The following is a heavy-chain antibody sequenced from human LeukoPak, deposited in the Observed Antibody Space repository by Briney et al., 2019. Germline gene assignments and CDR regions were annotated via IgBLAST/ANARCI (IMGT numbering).Heavy chain of an antibody. J-gene: IGHJ4*02. V-gene: IGHV3-66*03. CDR1: GFTVNTNY. CDR2: IYSSGET. D-gene: IGHD2-2*01. Sequence: PGGSLRLSCAASGFTVNTNYMSWVRQAPGKGLEWVSVIYSSGETHYTDPVKGRFTISRDNSKNTLYLQMNSLRAEDTAVYYCARDRFDVVVPAAIYFDYWGQGTLDTVSS. CDR3: ARDRFDVVVPAAIYFDY.